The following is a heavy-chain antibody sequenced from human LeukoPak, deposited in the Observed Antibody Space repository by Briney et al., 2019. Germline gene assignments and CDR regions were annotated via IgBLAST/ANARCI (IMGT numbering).Heavy chain of an antibody. CDR1: GFTFGSYG. CDR2: ISGSGDKS. Sequence: GGTLRLSCAASGFTFGSYGMNWVRQAPGKGLEWVSVISGSGDKSYYTDSVKGRFTVSRDNSKNTVYLQMNSLRAEDTAVYYCAKDNYDFWSGYFHYYYYYMDVWGKGTTVTVSS. V-gene: IGHV3-23*01. J-gene: IGHJ6*03. CDR3: AKDNYDFWSGYFHYYYYYMDV. D-gene: IGHD3-3*01.